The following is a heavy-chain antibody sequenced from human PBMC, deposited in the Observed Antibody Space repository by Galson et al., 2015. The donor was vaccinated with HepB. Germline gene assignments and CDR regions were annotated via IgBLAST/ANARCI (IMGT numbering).Heavy chain of an antibody. J-gene: IGHJ4*02. CDR2: IRSKANSYAT. CDR1: GFTFSGSA. V-gene: IGHV3-73*01. D-gene: IGHD6-13*01. Sequence: SLRLSCAASGFTFSGSAMHWVRQASGKGLEWVGRIRSKANSYATAYAASVKGRFTISRDDSKNTAYLQMNSLKTEDTAVYYCTRHVGYGAAANGSDYWGQGTLVTVSS. CDR3: TRHVGYGAAANGSDY.